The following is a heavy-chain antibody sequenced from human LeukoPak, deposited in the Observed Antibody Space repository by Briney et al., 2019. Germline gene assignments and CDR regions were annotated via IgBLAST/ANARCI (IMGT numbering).Heavy chain of an antibody. V-gene: IGHV3-74*01. CDR3: LRDLWATSVYFQH. Sequence: GGSLRLSCTAPGFTFSDHWMQWVRQPPGKGLLWVAHINSDGTITGDADSEEGRFTISRDNAKNAVYLQMNSLRAEDTAVYYCLRDLWATSVYFQHWGQGTLVTVSS. CDR2: INSDGTIT. J-gene: IGHJ1*01. CDR1: GFTFSDHW. D-gene: IGHD3-16*01.